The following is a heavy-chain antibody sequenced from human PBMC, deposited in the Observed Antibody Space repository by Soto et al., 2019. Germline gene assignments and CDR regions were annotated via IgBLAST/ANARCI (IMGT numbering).Heavy chain of an antibody. D-gene: IGHD3-9*01. V-gene: IGHV4-39*01. CDR2: IYYSGST. CDR1: GGSISSRCYY. Sequence: LSETLSPTCTVSGGSISSRCYYWGWIRQPPGKGLEWIGSIYYSGSTYYNPSLKSRVTISVDTSKNQFSLKLSSVTAADTAVYYCASRTYDILTGYYIFDYWGQGTLVTVSS. J-gene: IGHJ4*02. CDR3: ASRTYDILTGYYIFDY.